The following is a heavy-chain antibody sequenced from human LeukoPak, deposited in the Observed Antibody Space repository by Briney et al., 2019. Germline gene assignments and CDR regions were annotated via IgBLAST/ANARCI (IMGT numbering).Heavy chain of an antibody. D-gene: IGHD5-12*01. CDR1: GGSISGGGYY. CDR3: ARAVDIVATILFDY. CDR2: IYYSGST. V-gene: IGHV4-31*03. J-gene: IGHJ4*02. Sequence: SETLSLTCTVSGGSISGGGYYWSWIRQHPGKGLEWIGYIYYSGSTYYNPSLKSRVTISVDTSKNQFSLKLSSVTAADTAVYYCARAVDIVATILFDYWGQETLVTVSS.